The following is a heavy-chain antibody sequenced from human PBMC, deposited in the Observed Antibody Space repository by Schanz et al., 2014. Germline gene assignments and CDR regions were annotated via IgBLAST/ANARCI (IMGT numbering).Heavy chain of an antibody. V-gene: IGHV3-23*04. CDR2: ISGSGGST. CDR1: GLTFTSAW. D-gene: IGHD3-10*01. J-gene: IGHJ4*02. Sequence: EVQLVESGGGLVKPGGSLRLSCATSGLTFTSAWMSWVRQAPGKGLEWVSAISGSGGSTHYADSVKGRFTISRDNSKNSLYLQMNSLRAEDTAVYHCVSSGSYSSYAFWGQGTLVTVSS. CDR3: VSSGSYSSYAF.